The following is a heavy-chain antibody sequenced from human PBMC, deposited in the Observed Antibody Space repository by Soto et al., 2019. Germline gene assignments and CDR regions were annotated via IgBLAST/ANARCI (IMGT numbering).Heavy chain of an antibody. J-gene: IGHJ6*02. CDR1: GGSFSGYY. CDR2: ISHIGST. D-gene: IGHD4-17*01. Sequence: SETLSLTCAVYGGSFSGYYWSWIRQPPGKGLEWIGEISHIGSTTYNPSLKSRVTISVDTSKNQFSLKLSSVTAADTAVYYCARGATTVEHYYYYGLDVWGQGTTVTVSS. V-gene: IGHV4-34*01. CDR3: ARGATTVEHYYYYGLDV.